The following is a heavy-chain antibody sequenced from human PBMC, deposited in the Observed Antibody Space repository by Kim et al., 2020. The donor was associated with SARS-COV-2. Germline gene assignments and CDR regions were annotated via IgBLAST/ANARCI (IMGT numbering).Heavy chain of an antibody. CDR2: ISWNSGSI. J-gene: IGHJ4*02. CDR3: AKGISGWPFDY. CDR1: GFTFDDYA. D-gene: IGHD3-10*01. Sequence: GGSLRLSCAASGFTFDDYAMHWVRQAPGKGLEWVSGISWNSGSIGYADSVEGRFTISRDNAKNSLYLQMNSLRAEDTALYYCAKGISGWPFDYWGQGTLVTVSS. V-gene: IGHV3-9*01.